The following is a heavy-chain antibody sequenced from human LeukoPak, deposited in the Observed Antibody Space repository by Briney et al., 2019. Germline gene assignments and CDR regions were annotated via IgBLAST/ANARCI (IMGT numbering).Heavy chain of an antibody. V-gene: IGHV1-8*01. CDR3: AREVKGATGGGNWFDT. CDR1: RYTFTSYN. Sequence: ASVNVSCKASRYTFTSYNINWVRQATGQGIGWMGWINPNSGNTGYAQKFQGRVTMTRNTSTSTAYMEVSSLRSEDTGVYYCAREVKGATGGGNWFDTWGQGTLVTVSS. J-gene: IGHJ5*02. CDR2: INPNSGNT. D-gene: IGHD7-27*01.